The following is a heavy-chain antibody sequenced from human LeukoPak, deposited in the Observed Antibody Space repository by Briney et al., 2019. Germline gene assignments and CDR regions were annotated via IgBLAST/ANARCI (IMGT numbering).Heavy chain of an antibody. CDR3: AKDRDPYSSGTWDS. D-gene: IGHD3-22*01. CDR1: GFTFNKYG. J-gene: IGHJ1*01. CDR2: RSDDGSAQ. V-gene: IGHV3-30*18. Sequence: GRSLRLSCIASGFTFNKYGMHWVRQAPGKGLEWVAVRSDDGSAQHYADSVRGRFTISRDNSKNTLSLQMNSLRPEGTAMYFCAKDRDPYSSGTWDSWGQGTLVIASS.